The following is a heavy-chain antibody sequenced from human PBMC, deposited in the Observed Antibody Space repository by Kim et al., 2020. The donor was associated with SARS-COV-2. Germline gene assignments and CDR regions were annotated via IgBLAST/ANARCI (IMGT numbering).Heavy chain of an antibody. CDR2: YN. V-gene: IGHV6-1*01. D-gene: IGHD3-10*01. J-gene: IGHJ4*02. Sequence: YNDYAVSVKSRITNNPDTSKNQFSLQLNAVTPEDTAVYYCARDRAALFDYWGQGTLVTVSS. CDR3: ARDRAALFDY.